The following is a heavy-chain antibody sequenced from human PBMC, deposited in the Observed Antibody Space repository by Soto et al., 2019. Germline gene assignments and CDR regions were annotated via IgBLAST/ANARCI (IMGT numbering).Heavy chain of an antibody. V-gene: IGHV3-33*01. D-gene: IGHD6-13*01. J-gene: IGHJ5*02. CDR1: GFTFSSYG. Sequence: QVQLVESGGGVVQPGRSLRLSCAASGFTFSSYGMHWVRQAPGKGLEWVAVIWYDGSNKYYADSVKGRFTISRDNSKNTLYLQMNSLRAEDTAVYYCARDNSSSWYGQTNWFDPWDQGTLVTVSS. CDR2: IWYDGSNK. CDR3: ARDNSSSWYGQTNWFDP.